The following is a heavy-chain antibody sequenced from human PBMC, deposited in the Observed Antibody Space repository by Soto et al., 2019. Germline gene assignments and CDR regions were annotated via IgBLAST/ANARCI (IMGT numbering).Heavy chain of an antibody. CDR1: GGSISSGGYS. CDR3: AHSLIPNWGSRGAFDY. J-gene: IGHJ4*02. D-gene: IGHD7-27*01. CDR2: IYHSGST. Sequence: SETLSLTCAVSGGSISSGGYSWSWIRQPPGKGLEWIGYIYHSGSTYYNPSLKSRVTISVDRSKNQFSLKLSSVTAADTAVYYCAHSLIPNWGSRGAFDYWGQGTLVTVSS. V-gene: IGHV4-30-2*01.